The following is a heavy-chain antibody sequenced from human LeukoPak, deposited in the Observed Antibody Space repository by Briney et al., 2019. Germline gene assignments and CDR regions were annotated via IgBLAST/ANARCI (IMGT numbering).Heavy chain of an antibody. CDR2: ISSSSSTI. Sequence: PGGSLRLSCAASGFTFIDYTMHWVRQAPGKGLESVSYISSSSSTIYYADSVKGRFTISRDNSKNTLYLQMNSLRAEDTAVYYCARDIAPIVVVTAILGYWGQGTLVTVSS. CDR1: GFTFIDYT. V-gene: IGHV3-48*01. D-gene: IGHD2-21*02. CDR3: ARDIAPIVVVTAILGY. J-gene: IGHJ4*02.